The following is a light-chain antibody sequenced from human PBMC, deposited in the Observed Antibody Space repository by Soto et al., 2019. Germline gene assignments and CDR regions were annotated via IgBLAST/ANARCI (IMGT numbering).Light chain of an antibody. CDR3: QQYGSSPWT. J-gene: IGKJ1*01. Sequence: EIVLTQSPGTLSLSPGDRATLSCRASQSVSDTYIAWYQQKPGQAPRLLIYGASSRATGMPDRFSGSGSGTGFTLTISRLEPEDFAVYYCQQYGSSPWTFGRGTKVEIK. CDR2: GAS. CDR1: QSVSDTY. V-gene: IGKV3-20*01.